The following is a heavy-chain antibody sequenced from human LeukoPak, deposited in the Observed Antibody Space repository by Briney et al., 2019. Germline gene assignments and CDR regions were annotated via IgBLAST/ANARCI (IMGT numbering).Heavy chain of an antibody. Sequence: ASVKVSCKASGGTFSSYAISWVRQAPGQGLEWMGRIIPILGIANYAQKFQGRVTITADKSTSTAYMELSSLRSEDTAVYYCARSPAGGIKAVAGTGFDYWGQGTLVTVSS. CDR3: ARSPAGGIKAVAGTGFDY. CDR1: GGTFSSYA. J-gene: IGHJ4*02. CDR2: IIPILGIA. V-gene: IGHV1-69*04. D-gene: IGHD6-19*01.